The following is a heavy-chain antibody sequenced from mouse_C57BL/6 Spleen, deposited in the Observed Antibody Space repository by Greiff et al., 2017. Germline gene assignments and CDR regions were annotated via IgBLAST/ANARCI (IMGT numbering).Heavy chain of an antibody. CDR3: ARSSPFAY. V-gene: IGHV1-18*01. CDR2: ITPNNGGT. Sequence: VQLQQSGPELVKPGASVKIPCKASGYTFTDYNMDWVKQSHGKSLEWIGDITPNNGGTIYTQKFKGKATLTVDKSSSPAYMGLRSLTSEDTAVYFCARSSPFAYWGQGTLVTVSA. J-gene: IGHJ3*01. CDR1: GYTFTDYN.